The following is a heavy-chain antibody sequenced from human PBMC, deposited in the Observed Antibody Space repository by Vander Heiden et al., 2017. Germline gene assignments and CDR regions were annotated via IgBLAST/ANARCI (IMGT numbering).Heavy chain of an antibody. CDR3: ARSRSSWDY. D-gene: IGHD6-6*01. V-gene: IGHV3-48*02. J-gene: IGHJ4*02. CDR2: ISSSSSAV. Sequence: EVQLVESGGGLVQPGGSLKLSCPASGCGFSSYTMSWVRQDPGKGLEWVSSISSSSSAVYYADSVQGRFTISRDNAKNSLYLQIHSLRDGDTAVYYCARSRSSWDYWGQGTLVTVSS. CDR1: GCGFSSYT.